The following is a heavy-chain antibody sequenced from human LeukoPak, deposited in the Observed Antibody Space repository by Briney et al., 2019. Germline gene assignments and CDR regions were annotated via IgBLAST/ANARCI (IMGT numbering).Heavy chain of an antibody. CDR1: GFTFDDYA. J-gene: IGHJ4*02. CDR2: ISWNSGSI. V-gene: IGHV3-9*01. Sequence: GGSLRLSCAASGFTFDDYAMHGVRQAPGKGLEWVSGISWNSGSIGYADSVKGRFTISRDNAKNSLYLQMNSLRAEDTALYYCAKGAQAGPYYYDSSGYYDYWGQGTLVTVSS. D-gene: IGHD3-22*01. CDR3: AKGAQAGPYYYDSSGYYDY.